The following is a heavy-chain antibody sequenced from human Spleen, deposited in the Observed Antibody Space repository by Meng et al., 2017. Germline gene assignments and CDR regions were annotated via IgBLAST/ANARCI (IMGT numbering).Heavy chain of an antibody. CDR1: GYSFTNYW. CDR3: ARSSGVWGFFFDF. D-gene: IGHD3-10*01. V-gene: IGHV5-51*01. Sequence: GESLKISCKGSGYSFTNYWIGWVRQMPGKGLEWMGIVNAGNSYTQYSPSFQGQVTISADKSISTAYLQWSSLEASDTAMYYCARSSGVWGFFFDFWGQGTLVTVSS. J-gene: IGHJ4*02. CDR2: VNAGNSYT.